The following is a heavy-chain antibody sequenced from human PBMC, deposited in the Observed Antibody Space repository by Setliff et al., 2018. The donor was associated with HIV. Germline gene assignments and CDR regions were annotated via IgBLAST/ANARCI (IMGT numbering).Heavy chain of an antibody. Sequence: GGSLRLSCAASGFTFSSYAMSWVRQAPGKGLEWVSAISGSGGSTYYADSVKGRFTISRDNSKNTLYLQRNSLRAEDTAVYYCAGESSIAVAEYFQHWGQGTLVTVSS. CDR2: ISGSGGST. CDR1: GFTFSSYA. D-gene: IGHD6-19*01. J-gene: IGHJ1*01. V-gene: IGHV3-23*01. CDR3: AGESSIAVAEYFQH.